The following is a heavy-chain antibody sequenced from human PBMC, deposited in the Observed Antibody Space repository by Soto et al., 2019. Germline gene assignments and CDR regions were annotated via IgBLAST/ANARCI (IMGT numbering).Heavy chain of an antibody. Sequence: ASVKVSCKASGYTFTSYAMHWVRQAPGQRLEWMGWINAGNGNTKYSQKFQGRVTITRDTSASTAYMELSSLRSEDTAVYYCARDRPAVAGLAWFDPWGQGTLVTVSS. V-gene: IGHV1-3*01. CDR2: INAGNGNT. CDR3: ARDRPAVAGLAWFDP. J-gene: IGHJ5*02. CDR1: GYTFTSYA. D-gene: IGHD6-19*01.